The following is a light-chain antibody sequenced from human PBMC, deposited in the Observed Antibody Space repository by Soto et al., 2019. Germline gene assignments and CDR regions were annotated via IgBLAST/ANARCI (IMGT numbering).Light chain of an antibody. CDR2: END. CDR3: GAWDSGLSGYV. J-gene: IGLJ1*01. V-gene: IGLV1-51*02. CDR1: SSNIGNNY. Sequence: QSVLTQPPSVSATPGQKVTISCSGSSSNIGNNYVSWYQQLLGTAPKLLIYENDKRPSGIPDRFSGSKSGTSASLGITGLQTGDEADYFCGAWDSGLSGYVFATGTKVTVL.